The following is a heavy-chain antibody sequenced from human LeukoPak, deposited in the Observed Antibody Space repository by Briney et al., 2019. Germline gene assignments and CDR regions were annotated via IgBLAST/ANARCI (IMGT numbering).Heavy chain of an antibody. CDR1: GFTFSSYS. CDR3: ARPMVVDTAMVTGVPDFDY. Sequence: GGSLRLSCAASGFTFSSYSMNWVRQAPGKGLEWVSSISSSSSYIYYADSVKGRFTISRDNAKNSLYLQMNSLRAEDTAVYYCARPMVVDTAMVTGVPDFDYWGQGTLVTVSS. CDR2: ISSSSSYI. V-gene: IGHV3-21*01. D-gene: IGHD5-18*01. J-gene: IGHJ4*02.